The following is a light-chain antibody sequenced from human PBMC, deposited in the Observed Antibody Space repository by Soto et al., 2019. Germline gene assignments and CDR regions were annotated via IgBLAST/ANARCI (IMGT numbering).Light chain of an antibody. J-gene: IGKJ2*01. CDR1: QGISSY. V-gene: IGKV1-9*01. Sequence: IQLTQSPSSLSASVGDRVTITCRASQGISSYLAWYQQKPGKAPKLTINAASTLQSGVPSRFSGSGAGTDFTLTISSQQPEDFATYYCRQRNSYPYTFGQGTNLEIK. CDR2: AAS. CDR3: RQRNSYPYT.